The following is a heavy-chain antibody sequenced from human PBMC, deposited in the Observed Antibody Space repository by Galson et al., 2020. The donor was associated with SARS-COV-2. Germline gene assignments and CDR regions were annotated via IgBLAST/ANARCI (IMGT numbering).Heavy chain of an antibody. CDR3: AKDYGGNSGDYYYYGMDV. CDR1: GFTFSSYA. J-gene: IGHJ6*02. V-gene: IGHV3-23*01. CDR2: ISGSGGST. Sequence: GESLKISCAASGFTFSSYAMSWVRQAPGKGLEWVSAISGSGGSTYYADSVKGQFTISRDNSKNTLYLQMNSLRAEDTAVYYCAKDYGGNSGDYYYYGMDVWGQGTTVTVSS. D-gene: IGHD4-17*01.